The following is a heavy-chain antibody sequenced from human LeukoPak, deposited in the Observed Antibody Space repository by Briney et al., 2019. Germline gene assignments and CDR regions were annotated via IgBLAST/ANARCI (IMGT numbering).Heavy chain of an antibody. V-gene: IGHV4-39*01. CDR3: ARLGELLLFDY. CDR1: GGSISSSSYY. CDR2: IYYSGST. D-gene: IGHD1-26*01. J-gene: IGHJ4*02. Sequence: PSETLSLTCTVSGGSISSSSYYWGWIRQPPGKGLEWIGSIYYSGSTYYNPSLKSRVTISADTSKNQFSLKLSSVTAADTAVYYCARLGELLLFDYWGQGTLVTVSS.